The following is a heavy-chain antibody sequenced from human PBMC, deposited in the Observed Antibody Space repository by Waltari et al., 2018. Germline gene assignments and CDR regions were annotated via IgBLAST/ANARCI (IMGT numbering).Heavy chain of an antibody. Sequence: VQLVESGGGLIQPGGSLRLSCAASGFTVSSNYMSWVRQAPGKGLEWIGYIYYSGSTNYNPSLKSRVTISVDTSKNQFSLKLSSVTAADTAVYYCARDRWYMDVWGKGTTVTVSS. CDR1: GFTVSSNY. CDR3: ARDRWYMDV. J-gene: IGHJ6*03. D-gene: IGHD2-15*01. CDR2: IYYSGST. V-gene: IGHV4-59*02.